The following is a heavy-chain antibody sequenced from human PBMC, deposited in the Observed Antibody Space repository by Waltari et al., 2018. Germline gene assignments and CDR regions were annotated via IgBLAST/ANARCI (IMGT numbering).Heavy chain of an antibody. J-gene: IGHJ4*02. V-gene: IGHV3-30*02. D-gene: IGHD1-1*01. CDR3: AKDRRYNWNDGDPPYFDY. Sequence: QVQLVESGGGVVQPGGSLRLSCAASGFTFSSYGVHWVRQAPGKGLEWVEFRWYDGSNKYYADSVKGRFTISRDNSKNTLYLQMDSLRAEDTAVYYCAKDRRYNWNDGDPPYFDYWGQGTLVTVSS. CDR1: GFTFSSYG. CDR2: RWYDGSNK.